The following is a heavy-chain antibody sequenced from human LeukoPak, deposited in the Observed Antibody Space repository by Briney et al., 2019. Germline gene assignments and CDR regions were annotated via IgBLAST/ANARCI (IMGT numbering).Heavy chain of an antibody. D-gene: IGHD1-26*01. J-gene: IGHJ4*02. CDR1: GFTFSSSS. CDR2: ITASGTAM. CDR3: ASSGSYRFDY. V-gene: IGHV3-48*02. Sequence: PGGSLRLSCAASGFTFSSSSMNWVRQAPGKGLEWVSHITASGTAMFYADSVRGRFTISRDNAKNSLYLQMNSLRDEDTAVYYCASSGSYRFDYWGQGTLVTVSS.